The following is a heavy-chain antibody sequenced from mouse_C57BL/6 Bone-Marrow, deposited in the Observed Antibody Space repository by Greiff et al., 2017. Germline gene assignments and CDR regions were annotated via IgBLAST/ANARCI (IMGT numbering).Heavy chain of an antibody. D-gene: IGHD2-3*01. V-gene: IGHV5-6*01. J-gene: IGHJ3*01. CDR2: ISSGGSYT. CDR1: GFTFSSYG. Sequence: EVQLQQSGGDLVKPGGSLKLSCAASGFTFSSYGMSWVRQTPDKRLEWVATISSGGSYTYYPDSVKGRFTISRDNAKNTLYLQMSSLKSEDTAMYYCARHGWLLRFAYWGQGTLVTVSA. CDR3: ARHGWLLRFAY.